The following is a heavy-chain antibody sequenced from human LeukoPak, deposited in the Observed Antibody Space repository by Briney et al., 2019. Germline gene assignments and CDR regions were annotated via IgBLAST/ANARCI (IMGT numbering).Heavy chain of an antibody. J-gene: IGHJ3*02. D-gene: IGHD6-19*01. CDR1: GGSLNSYY. Sequence: SEALSLPCTVPGGSLNSYYWGWVRQPPGEGLEWIGYIYYSGSSNYNPSLKSRVTISVDPSKNQFSLRLSSVTAADTAVYYCARYTSGGGAFDIGGQGTMVAVSS. CDR2: IYYSGSS. CDR3: ARYTSGGGAFDI. V-gene: IGHV4-59*08.